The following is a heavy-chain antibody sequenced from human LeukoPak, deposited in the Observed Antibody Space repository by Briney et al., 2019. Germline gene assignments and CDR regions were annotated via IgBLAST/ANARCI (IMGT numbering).Heavy chain of an antibody. CDR1: GGTFSSYA. CDR3: AKNSYGSVIGLYYFDY. J-gene: IGHJ4*02. V-gene: IGHV1-69*05. CDR2: IIPIFGTA. Sequence: TVKVSCKASGGTFSSYAISWVRQAPGQGLEWMGGIIPIFGTANYAQKFQGRVTITTDESTSTAYMELSSLRSEDTAVYYCAKNSYGSVIGLYYFDYWGQGTLVTVSS. D-gene: IGHD5-18*01.